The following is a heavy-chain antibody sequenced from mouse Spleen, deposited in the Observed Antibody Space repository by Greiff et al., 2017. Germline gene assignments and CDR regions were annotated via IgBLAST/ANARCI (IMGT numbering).Heavy chain of an antibody. CDR1: GYTFTSYW. V-gene: IGHV1-55*01. J-gene: IGHJ1*01. D-gene: IGHD2-4*01. CDR3: SRGTITTDNFDV. CDR2: IYPGSGST. Sequence: QVQLQQPGAELVKPGASVKMSCKASGYTFTSYWITWVKQRPGQGLEWIGDIYPGSGSTNYNEKFKSKATLTVDTSSSTAYMQLSSLTSEDSAVYYCSRGTITTDNFDVWGAGTTVTVSS.